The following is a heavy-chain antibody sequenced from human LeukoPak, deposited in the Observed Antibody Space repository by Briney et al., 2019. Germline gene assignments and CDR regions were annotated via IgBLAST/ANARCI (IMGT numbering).Heavy chain of an antibody. Sequence: SETLSLTCAVSGGSVSNFYRSWIRQPPGKGLEWIGYIYYSGSTNYNPSLKSRVTISIDASKNQFSLKLTSVTDADTAVYYCARLSSSGRDYWGQGTVVTVSS. CDR1: GGSVSNFY. J-gene: IGHJ4*02. D-gene: IGHD6-6*01. CDR2: IYYSGST. V-gene: IGHV4-59*02. CDR3: ARLSSSGRDY.